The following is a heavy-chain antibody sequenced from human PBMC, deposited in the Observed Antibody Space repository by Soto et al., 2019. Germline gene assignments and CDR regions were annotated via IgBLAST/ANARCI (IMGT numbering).Heavy chain of an antibody. CDR1: GFTFSDYY. Sequence: EVQLVESGGGLVQPGGSLRLSCAASGFTFSDYYMEWVRQAPGKGLEWVGRIRNKANSYTTEYGASVKGRFTISRDDSKNSLSLQMNSLKTEDTAVYYCASAWFGEVKYFDYWGQGTLVTVSS. V-gene: IGHV3-72*01. CDR2: IRNKANSYTT. J-gene: IGHJ4*02. CDR3: ASAWFGEVKYFDY. D-gene: IGHD3-10*01.